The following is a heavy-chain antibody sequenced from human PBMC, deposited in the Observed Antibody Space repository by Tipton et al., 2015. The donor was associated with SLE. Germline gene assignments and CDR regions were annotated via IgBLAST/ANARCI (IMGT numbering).Heavy chain of an antibody. Sequence: SLRLSCAASGFNFENYGMIWVRQAPGKGLEWVSGLNWNGDSTGYADSVKGRFTISRDNAKNSLYLQMKSLRAEDTALYYCARGGLGSDLRGSIYFGYWGQGTLVTVSS. V-gene: IGHV3-20*04. J-gene: IGHJ4*02. CDR2: LNWNGDST. CDR3: ARGGLGSDLRGSIYFGY. CDR1: GFNFENYG. D-gene: IGHD7-27*01.